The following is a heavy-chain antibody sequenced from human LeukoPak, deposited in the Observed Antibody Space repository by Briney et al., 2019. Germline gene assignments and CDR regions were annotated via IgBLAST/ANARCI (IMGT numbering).Heavy chain of an antibody. CDR1: GGTFSSYA. CDR3: ARVGGNENLRTYYFDY. Sequence: SVKVSCKASGGTFSSYAISWVRQAPGQGLEWMGGIIPIFGTANYAQKFQGRVTITADESTSTAYMELSSLRSEDTAAYYCARVGGNENLRTYYFDYWGQGTLVTVSS. J-gene: IGHJ4*02. CDR2: IIPIFGTA. D-gene: IGHD4-23*01. V-gene: IGHV1-69*13.